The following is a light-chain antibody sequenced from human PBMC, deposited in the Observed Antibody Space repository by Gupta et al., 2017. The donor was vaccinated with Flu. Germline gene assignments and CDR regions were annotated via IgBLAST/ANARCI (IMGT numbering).Light chain of an antibody. Sequence: PATRAVSPRERTTIPCRGSQGVSNYLDWYQQKPGQAPRLLIHGASNRATGLPARFSGSGSGTEFTVKINRLQSEDVGIYYCRQYDKTPLTLGQGTTVAIK. CDR3: RQYDKTPLT. V-gene: IGKV3-15*01. J-gene: IGKJ1*01. CDR2: GAS. CDR1: QGVSNY.